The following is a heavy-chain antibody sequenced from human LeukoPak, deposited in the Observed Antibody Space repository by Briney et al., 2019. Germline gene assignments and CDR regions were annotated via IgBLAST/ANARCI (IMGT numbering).Heavy chain of an antibody. CDR2: IETAGKI. CDR3: ARAAYSSTWYSRYFDL. J-gene: IGHJ2*01. D-gene: IGHD6-13*01. CDR1: GFTFSSYD. Sequence: GGSLRLFCAASGFTFSSYDMHWVRHATGKGLEWVSGIETAGKINYPSSVKGRFTIPRENAKTHSYLQMNSRRVGDTAVFYWARAAYSSTWYSRYFDLWGRGTLVTVSS. V-gene: IGHV3-13*04.